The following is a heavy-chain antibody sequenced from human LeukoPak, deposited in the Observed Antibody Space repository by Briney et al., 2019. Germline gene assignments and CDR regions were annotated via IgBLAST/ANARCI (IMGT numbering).Heavy chain of an antibody. CDR2: IYYSGST. CDR3: ARLGCSSTSCYAGDY. D-gene: IGHD2-2*01. CDR1: GDSISSSSYY. Sequence: SETLSLTCTVSGDSISSSSYYWGWIRQPPGKGLEWIGSIYYSGSTYYNPSLKSRVTISVDTSKNQFSLKLSSVTAADTAVYYCARLGCSSTSCYAGDYWGQGTLVTVSS. V-gene: IGHV4-39*07. J-gene: IGHJ4*02.